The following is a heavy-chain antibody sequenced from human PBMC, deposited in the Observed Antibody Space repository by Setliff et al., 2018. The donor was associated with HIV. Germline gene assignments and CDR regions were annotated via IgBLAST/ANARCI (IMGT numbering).Heavy chain of an antibody. D-gene: IGHD6-19*01. CDR3: ARDSPYSSGRSRIAFDI. V-gene: IGHV1-18*01. CDR2: ISAHSGNT. Sequence: ASVKVSCKTSGYTFTSHGISWVRQAPGQRLEWMGWISAHSGNTNYAQILQGRVTLATDTSTSTAYMELSSLRSEDTAVYYCARDSPYSSGRSRIAFDIWGQGTMVTVSS. CDR1: GYTFTSHG. J-gene: IGHJ3*02.